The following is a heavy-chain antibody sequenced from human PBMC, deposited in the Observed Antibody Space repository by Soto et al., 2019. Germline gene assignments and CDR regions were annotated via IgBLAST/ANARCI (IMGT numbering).Heavy chain of an antibody. J-gene: IGHJ6*04. CDR2: IYYSGST. Sequence: SETLCLTCTVSGGSISSYYWSWIRQPPGKGLEWIGYIYYSGSTNYNPSLKSRVTISVDTSKNQFSLKLSSVTAADTAVYYCARVGSTSSSWSYYYYGMDVWGKGTTVTV. CDR1: GGSISSYY. D-gene: IGHD6-13*01. CDR3: ARVGSTSSSWSYYYYGMDV. V-gene: IGHV4-59*01.